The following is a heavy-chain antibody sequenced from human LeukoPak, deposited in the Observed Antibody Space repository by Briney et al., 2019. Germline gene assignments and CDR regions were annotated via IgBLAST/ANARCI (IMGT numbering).Heavy chain of an antibody. J-gene: IGHJ6*03. D-gene: IGHD4-11*01. CDR2: ISYDGSNK. Sequence: GGSLRLSCAASGFTFSRYAMHWVRQAPGKGLEWVAVISYDGSNKYYADSVKGRFTISRGNSRNTLYLQMNSLRAEDTAVYYCATTQSSLYYYYYYMDVWGKGTTVAVSS. CDR3: ATTQSSLYYYYYYMDV. V-gene: IGHV3-30-3*01. CDR1: GFTFSRYA.